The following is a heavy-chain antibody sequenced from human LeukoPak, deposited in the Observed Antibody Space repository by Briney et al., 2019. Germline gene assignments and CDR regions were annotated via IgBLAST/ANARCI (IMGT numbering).Heavy chain of an antibody. D-gene: IGHD6-6*01. Sequence: EASVKVSCKASGGTFSSYAISWVRQAPGQGLEWMGRIIPILGIANYAQKFQGRVTITADKSTSTAYMELSSLRSEDMAVYYCARAEYSSSPFDYWGQGTLVTVSS. CDR3: ARAEYSSSPFDY. J-gene: IGHJ4*02. CDR2: IIPILGIA. CDR1: GGTFSSYA. V-gene: IGHV1-69*04.